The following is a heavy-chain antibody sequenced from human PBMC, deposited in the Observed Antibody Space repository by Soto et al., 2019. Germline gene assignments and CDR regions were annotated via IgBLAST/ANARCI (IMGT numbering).Heavy chain of an antibody. CDR2: VYYSGGT. CDR1: GGSLTDHY. J-gene: IGHJ3*02. V-gene: IGHV4-59*11. D-gene: IGHD2-21*01. Sequence: QVQLQESGPGLVKPSETLSLTCTVAGGSLTDHYWNWFRQPPGKGLHWIGYVYYSGGTNYNPSLKSRVTMSVDTSKNQFSLNLGSVTAADKAVYYCARGNDWKSSTFDIWGQGTMVSVSS. CDR3: ARGNDWKSSTFDI.